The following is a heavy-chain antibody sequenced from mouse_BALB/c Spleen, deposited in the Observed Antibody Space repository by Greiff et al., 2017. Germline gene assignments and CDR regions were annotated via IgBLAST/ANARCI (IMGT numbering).Heavy chain of an antibody. J-gene: IGHJ3*01. Sequence: VQLKESGPGLVKPSQSLSLTCTVTGYSITSDYAWNWIRQFPGNKLEWMGYISYSGSTSYNPSLKSRISITRDTSKNQFFLQLNSVTTEDTATYYCAREGSSYGFAYWGQGTLVTVSA. CDR2: ISYSGST. CDR3: AREGSSYGFAY. CDR1: GYSITSDYA. D-gene: IGHD1-1*01. V-gene: IGHV3-2*02.